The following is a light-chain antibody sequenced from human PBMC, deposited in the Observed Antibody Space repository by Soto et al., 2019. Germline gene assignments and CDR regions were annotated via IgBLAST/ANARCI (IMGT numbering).Light chain of an antibody. V-gene: IGKV1-9*01. Sequence: IQLTPSPSSLSASVGDRVTITCRASQGISTYLAWYQQTPGKAPKLLIYGASTLQSGVPSRFSGSGSGTAFTLTISSLQPEDFATYYGQQLNSYPRTFGQGTKVDIK. CDR3: QQLNSYPRT. J-gene: IGKJ1*01. CDR2: GAS. CDR1: QGISTY.